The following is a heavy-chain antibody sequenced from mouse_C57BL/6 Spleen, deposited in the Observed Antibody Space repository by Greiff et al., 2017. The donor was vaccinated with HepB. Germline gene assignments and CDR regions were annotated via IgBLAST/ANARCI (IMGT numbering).Heavy chain of an antibody. D-gene: IGHD2-1*01. CDR3: ASAYYGTWFAY. CDR1: GYTFTSYW. Sequence: VKVVESGAELAKPGASVKLSCKASGYTFTSYWMHWVKQRPGQGLEWIGYINPSSGYTKYNQKFKDKATLTADKSSSTAYMQLSSLTYEDSAVYYCASAYYGTWFAYWGQGTLVTVSA. V-gene: IGHV1-7*01. J-gene: IGHJ3*01. CDR2: INPSSGYT.